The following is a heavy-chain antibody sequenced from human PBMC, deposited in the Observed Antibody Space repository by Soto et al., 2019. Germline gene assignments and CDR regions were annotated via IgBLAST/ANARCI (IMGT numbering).Heavy chain of an antibody. CDR1: GYTFTSHD. CDR2: MNPNSGNT. J-gene: IGHJ4*02. Sequence: QVQLVQSGAEMKKSGASVKVSCKASGYTFTSHDINWVRQATGQGLEWMGWMNPNSGNTGYAQKFQGRVTMTRNTPIITAYMEPRSLRTEAPGVYYCSRLDYGYYTPFDYWGQGTLVTVSP. D-gene: IGHD4-17*01. V-gene: IGHV1-8*01. CDR3: SRLDYGYYTPFDY.